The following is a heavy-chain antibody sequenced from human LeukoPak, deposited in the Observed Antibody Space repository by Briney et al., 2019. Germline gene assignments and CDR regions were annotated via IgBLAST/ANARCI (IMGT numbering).Heavy chain of an antibody. Sequence: GASVKVSCTASGYTFTSFDINWVRQATGQGLEWMGWINPNNGNTGFVQKFQGRVTMTRNTSINTAYMELSSLRSDDTAVYYCARARITTMAFDVWGQGTVVTVSS. CDR1: GYTFTSFD. J-gene: IGHJ3*01. D-gene: IGHD3-10*01. CDR3: ARARITTMAFDV. CDR2: INPNNGNT. V-gene: IGHV1-8*02.